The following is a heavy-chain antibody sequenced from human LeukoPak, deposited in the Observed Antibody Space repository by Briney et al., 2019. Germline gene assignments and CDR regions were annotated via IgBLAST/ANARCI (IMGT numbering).Heavy chain of an antibody. CDR2: ITPDGGAA. CDR1: GFTFSNFW. J-gene: IGHJ4*02. V-gene: IGHV3-74*01. CDR3: ARGVDWTTINELNY. Sequence: GGSLRLSCAASGFTFSNFWMHWVRQAPGKGLVWVSRITPDGGAADYMDSVKGRFTISRDNAKNTVYLQMNSLGADDMAVYYCARGVDWTTINELNYWGQGTLVTVSS. D-gene: IGHD3-10*01.